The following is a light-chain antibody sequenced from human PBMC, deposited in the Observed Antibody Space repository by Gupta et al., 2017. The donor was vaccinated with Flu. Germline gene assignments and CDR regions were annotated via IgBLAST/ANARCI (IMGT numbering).Light chain of an antibody. CDR2: TTS. CDR1: ESISAW. V-gene: IGKV1-5*03. J-gene: IGKJ1*01. CDR3: QQAYNYSWT. Sequence: DIQMTQSPSTLSASVGDRVTIACRASESISAWLAWYQQKPGKAPKLLMYTTSGLEDGVPSRFTGSGSGTEFSLTISSLQPDDFATYYCQQAYNYSWTFGQGTKVEIK.